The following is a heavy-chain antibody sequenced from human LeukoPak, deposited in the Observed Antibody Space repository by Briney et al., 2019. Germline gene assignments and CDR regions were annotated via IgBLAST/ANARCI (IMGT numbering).Heavy chain of an antibody. CDR1: GGSISSSSHY. V-gene: IGHV4-39*07. J-gene: IGHJ4*02. Sequence: SETLSLTCTVSGGSISSSSHYWGWIRQPPGKGLEWIGSMYYRGSTYHNPSLKSRVTISVDTSKNQFSLKLSSVTAADTAVYYCARIRSRKWGFDYWGQGTLVTVSS. CDR3: ARIRSRKWGFDY. CDR2: MYYRGST. D-gene: IGHD1-26*01.